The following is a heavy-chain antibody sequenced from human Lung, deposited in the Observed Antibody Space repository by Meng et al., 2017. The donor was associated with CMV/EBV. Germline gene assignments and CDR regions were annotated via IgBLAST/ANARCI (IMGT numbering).Heavy chain of an antibody. CDR3: ARAIIRGVPAVDYYYGMDV. D-gene: IGHD2-2*01. Sequence: XAXVSXXASGGTFSSYAISWVRQAPGQGLEWMGGIIPILGIANYAQKSQGRVTITADKSTSTAYMELSSLRSEDAAVYYCARAIIRGVPAVDYYYGMDVWGQGXTVTVSS. V-gene: IGHV1-69*10. CDR1: GGTFSSYA. J-gene: IGHJ6*02. CDR2: IIPILGIA.